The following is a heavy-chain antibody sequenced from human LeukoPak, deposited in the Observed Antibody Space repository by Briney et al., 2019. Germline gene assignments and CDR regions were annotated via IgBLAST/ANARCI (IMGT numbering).Heavy chain of an antibody. CDR2: IYYSGST. CDR1: GGPISSYY. V-gene: IGHV4-59*01. D-gene: IGHD3-10*01. J-gene: IGHJ6*02. CDR3: ARERRFGGYGMDV. Sequence: PSETLSLTCTVSGGPISSYYWSWIRQPPGKGLEWIGYIYYSGSTNYNPSLKSRVTISVDTSKNQFSLKLSSVTAADTAVYYCARERRFGGYGMDVWGQGTTVTVSS.